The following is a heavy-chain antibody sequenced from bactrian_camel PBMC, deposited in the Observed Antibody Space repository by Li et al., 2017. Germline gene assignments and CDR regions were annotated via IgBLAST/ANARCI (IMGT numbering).Heavy chain of an antibody. CDR1: DSDVFD. J-gene: IGHJ4*01. V-gene: IGHV3S53*01. Sequence: VQLVESGGGSEQAGETLRLSCTVSDSDVFDVGWYRQTPTNQCELVAIVSSEGNTYYANSVKGRFTMFQDNAKKKLYLEMSNLRPEDTGEYYCSIREIRCRARGTQVTVS. CDR3: SIREIRC. D-gene: IGHD6*01. CDR2: VSSEGNT.